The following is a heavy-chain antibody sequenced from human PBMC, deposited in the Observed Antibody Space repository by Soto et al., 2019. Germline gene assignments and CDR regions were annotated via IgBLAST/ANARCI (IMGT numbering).Heavy chain of an antibody. V-gene: IGHV4-31*02. Sequence: SETLSLTCTVSGGSISNGDYYWTWIRQHPVKGLEWVGYIYYSGSTYSNPSLKSRATISVATSKNQFSLRLSSVTAADTAVYYCARIKGGAAGNFDYWGRGALVTVSS. D-gene: IGHD6-13*01. CDR1: GGSISNGDYY. J-gene: IGHJ4*02. CDR3: ARIKGGAAGNFDY. CDR2: IYYSGST.